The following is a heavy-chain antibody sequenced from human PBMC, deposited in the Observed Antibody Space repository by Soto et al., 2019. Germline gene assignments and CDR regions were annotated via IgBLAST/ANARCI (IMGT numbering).Heavy chain of an antibody. CDR2: ISSGSTI. CDR1: GFTFTDDY. Sequence: QVQLVESGGGLVKPGGSLRLSCAASGFTFTDDYMSWIRQAPGKGLEWVSYISSGSTIYYADSVKGRFTISRDNAKNSLYLQMNSLRAEDTAVYYCARAADIWFGGVIADWGQGTLVTVS. V-gene: IGHV3-11*01. J-gene: IGHJ4*02. CDR3: ARAADIWFGGVIAD. D-gene: IGHD3-10*01.